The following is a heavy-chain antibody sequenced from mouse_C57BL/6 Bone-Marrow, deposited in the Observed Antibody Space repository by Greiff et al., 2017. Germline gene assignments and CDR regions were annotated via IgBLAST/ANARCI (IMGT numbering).Heavy chain of an antibody. D-gene: IGHD1-1*01. Sequence: QVHVKQSGAELARPGASVKLSCKASGYTFTSYGISWVKQRTGQGLEWIGEIYPRSGNTYYNEKFKGKATLTADKSSSTAYMELRSLTSEDSAVYFCAGYYPWFAYWGQGTLVTVSA. V-gene: IGHV1-81*01. J-gene: IGHJ3*01. CDR3: AGYYPWFAY. CDR2: IYPRSGNT. CDR1: GYTFTSYG.